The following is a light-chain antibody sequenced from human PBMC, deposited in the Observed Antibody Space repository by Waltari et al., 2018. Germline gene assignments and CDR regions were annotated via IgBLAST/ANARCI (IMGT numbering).Light chain of an antibody. V-gene: IGLV2-14*01. CDR1: SSDVCGYNF. CDR3: SSYTSSSTWV. J-gene: IGLJ3*02. Sequence: QSALPQPPSASGSPGQSVTIFCTGTSSDVCGYNFFSWYQQHPGRAPKLIIYEVSKRPSGVSNRFSGSKSDNTASLTISGLQAEDEADYYCSSYTSSSTWVFGGGTKLTVL. CDR2: EVS.